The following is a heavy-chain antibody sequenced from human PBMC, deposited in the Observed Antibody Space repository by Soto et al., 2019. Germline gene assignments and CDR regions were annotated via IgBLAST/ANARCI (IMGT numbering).Heavy chain of an antibody. Sequence: PSETLSLTCTVSGGSISSGGHYWSWIHQHPGKGLEWIGYIHYSGSTYYNPSLKSRVTISVDTSKNQFSLKLSSVTAADTAVYYCARSELSDYGDYAPFGCWGQGTLVTVSS. CDR2: IHYSGST. CDR3: ARSELSDYGDYAPFGC. J-gene: IGHJ4*02. V-gene: IGHV4-31*03. CDR1: GGSISSGGHY. D-gene: IGHD4-17*01.